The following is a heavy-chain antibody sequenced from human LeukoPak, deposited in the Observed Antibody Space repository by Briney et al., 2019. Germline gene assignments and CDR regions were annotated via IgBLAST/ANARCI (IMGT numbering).Heavy chain of an antibody. J-gene: IGHJ4*02. V-gene: IGHV4-59*01. Sequence: SETLSLTCNVIGDSFTDYYWNWIRQPPGKGLEWIGYIYYNGNSNYSPSLKGRVTLSVDTSRNQFSLHLASVTAADTAMYYCARDGGLQSHFDFWGQGILVT. CDR3: ARDGGLQSHFDF. D-gene: IGHD3-16*01. CDR1: GDSFTDYY. CDR2: IYYNGNS.